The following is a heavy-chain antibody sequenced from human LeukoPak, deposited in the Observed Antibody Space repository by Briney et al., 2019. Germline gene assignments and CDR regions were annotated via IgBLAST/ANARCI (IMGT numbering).Heavy chain of an antibody. Sequence: GGSLRLSCAGSGFIFSDYWMNWVRQAPGKGLEWVANINQDGGEKFYVDSVKGRFTISRDNAKNSLYLQMNSLRAEDTAVYYCARDISWYYDSSGRRDYYYGMDVWGQGTTVTVSS. J-gene: IGHJ6*02. CDR1: GFIFSDYW. CDR3: ARDISWYYDSSGRRDYYYGMDV. D-gene: IGHD3-22*01. V-gene: IGHV3-7*01. CDR2: INQDGGEK.